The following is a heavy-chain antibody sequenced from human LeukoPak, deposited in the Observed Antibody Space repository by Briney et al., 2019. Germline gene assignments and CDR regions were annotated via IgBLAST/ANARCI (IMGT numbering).Heavy chain of an antibody. Sequence: GGSLRLSCAASGFTFNSFWMSWVRQAPGEGLDWVANIKRDGSGKYYVDSVKGRFTISRDNAKNLLYLQMNSLRAEDTAVHYCARSRGEFDYWGQGTLVTVSS. D-gene: IGHD3-10*01. V-gene: IGHV3-7*01. CDR1: GFTFNSFW. J-gene: IGHJ4*02. CDR2: IKRDGSGK. CDR3: ARSRGEFDY.